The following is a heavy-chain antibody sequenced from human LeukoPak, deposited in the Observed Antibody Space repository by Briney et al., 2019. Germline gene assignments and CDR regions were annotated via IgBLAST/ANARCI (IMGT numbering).Heavy chain of an antibody. CDR3: AKLRGSSSNWFDP. D-gene: IGHD6-6*01. V-gene: IGHV3-23*01. Sequence: PGGSLRLSCAASGFTFSSYAMSWVRQAPGKGLEGVSAISGSGGSTYYADSVKGRFTISRDNSKNTLYLQMNSLRAEDTAVYYRAKLRGSSSNWFDPWGQGTLVTVSS. J-gene: IGHJ5*02. CDR2: ISGSGGST. CDR1: GFTFSSYA.